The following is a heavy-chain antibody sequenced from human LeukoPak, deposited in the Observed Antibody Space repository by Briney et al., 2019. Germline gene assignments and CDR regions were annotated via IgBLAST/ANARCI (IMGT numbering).Heavy chain of an antibody. CDR1: GFTFSSYA. D-gene: IGHD4/OR15-4a*01. Sequence: PGGSLRLSCAASGFTFSSYAMSWVRQAPGKGLEWVSAISGSGGSTYYADSVKGRFTISRDNSKNTLYLQMNSLRAEDTAVYYCARSTIYSVPFLYGYWGQGTLVTVSS. CDR3: ARSTIYSVPFLYGY. V-gene: IGHV3-23*01. J-gene: IGHJ4*02. CDR2: ISGSGGST.